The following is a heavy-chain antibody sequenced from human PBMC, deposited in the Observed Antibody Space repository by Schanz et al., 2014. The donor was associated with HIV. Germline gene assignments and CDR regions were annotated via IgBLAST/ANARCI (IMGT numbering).Heavy chain of an antibody. CDR1: GFTFSSYA. Sequence: EVQLLESGGGLVQPGGSLRLSCAASGFTFSSYAMSWVRLAPGKGLEWVSGISWNSGSIGYADSVKGRFTISRDNAKNTLYLQMNSLRAEDTAVYYCAREWVCYYYYGMDVWGQGTTVTVSS. CDR3: AREWVCYYYYGMDV. CDR2: ISWNSGSI. D-gene: IGHD6-13*01. V-gene: IGHV3-23*01. J-gene: IGHJ6*02.